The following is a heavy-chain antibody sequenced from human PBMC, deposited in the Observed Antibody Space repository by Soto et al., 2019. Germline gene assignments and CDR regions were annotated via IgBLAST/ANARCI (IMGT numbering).Heavy chain of an antibody. J-gene: IGHJ3*02. D-gene: IGHD5-18*01. CDR1: GGSISSYY. CDR2: IYYSGST. Sequence: SETLSLTCTVSGGSISSYYWSWIRQPPGKGLEWIGYIYYSGSTNYNPSLKSRVTISVDTSKNQFSLKLSSVTAADTAVYYCARVTYSYGYFLYAFDIWGQGTIVTVSS. V-gene: IGHV4-59*01. CDR3: ARVTYSYGYFLYAFDI.